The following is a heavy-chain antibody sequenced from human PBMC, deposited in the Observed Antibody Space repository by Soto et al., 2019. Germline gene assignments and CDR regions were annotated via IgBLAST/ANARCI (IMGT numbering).Heavy chain of an antibody. J-gene: IGHJ6*02. V-gene: IGHV3-23*01. CDR1: GFTFSGYA. Sequence: GGSLRLSCAASGFTFSGYAMSWVRQSPGKGLEWVSAISGSGGSTYYADSVKGRFTISRDNSKNTPYLQMNSLRAEDTAVYYCAKATGIQLWLQNYYYGMDVWGQGTTVTVSS. CDR3: AKATGIQLWLQNYYYGMDV. D-gene: IGHD5-18*01. CDR2: ISGSGGST.